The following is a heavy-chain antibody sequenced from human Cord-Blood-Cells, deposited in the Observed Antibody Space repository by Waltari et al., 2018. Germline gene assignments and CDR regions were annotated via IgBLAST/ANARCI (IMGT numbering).Heavy chain of an antibody. CDR3: ARVAGDAFFDY. Sequence: QVQLVQSGAEVKKPGASVKVSCKASGYTFTGYYMHWVRQAPGQGLEWMGWINPNSGGTNYAQKVQGWVTMTRDTSISTAYMELSRLRSDDTAVYYCARVAGDAFFDYWGQGTLVTVSS. CDR2: INPNSGGT. V-gene: IGHV1-2*04. D-gene: IGHD7-27*01. CDR1: GYTFTGYY. J-gene: IGHJ4*02.